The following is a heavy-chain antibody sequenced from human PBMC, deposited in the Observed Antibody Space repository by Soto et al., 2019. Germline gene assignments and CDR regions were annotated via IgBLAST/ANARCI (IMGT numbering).Heavy chain of an antibody. CDR2: INHSGST. CDR1: GGSFSGYY. J-gene: IGHJ4*02. Sequence: QVQLQQWGAGLLKPSETLSLTCAVYGGSFSGYYWNWIRQPPGKGLEWIGEINHSGSTNYNPSLNSRVTLSVDTSKTQFSLKLSSVTAPDTAVYYCARGWGRIFDYWGQGTLVTVSS. CDR3: ARGWGRIFDY. D-gene: IGHD7-27*01. V-gene: IGHV4-34*01.